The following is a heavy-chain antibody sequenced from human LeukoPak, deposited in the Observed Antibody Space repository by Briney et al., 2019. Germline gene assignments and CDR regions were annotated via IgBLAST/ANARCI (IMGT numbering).Heavy chain of an antibody. CDR2: IKGDGGSP. J-gene: IGHJ4*02. CDR3: ARKPDYYGADY. D-gene: IGHD3-10*01. CDR1: GFTFSNYW. Sequence: GGSLRLSCAASGFTFSNYWMHWVRQAPGKGLVWVSRIKGDGGSPTYADSVKGRFTISRDSAKHTLYLQMNSLRAEDTAVYYCARKPDYYGADYWGQGTLVTVSS. V-gene: IGHV3-74*01.